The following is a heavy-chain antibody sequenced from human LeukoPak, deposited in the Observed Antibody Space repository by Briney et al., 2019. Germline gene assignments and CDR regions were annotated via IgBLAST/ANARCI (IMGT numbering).Heavy chain of an antibody. CDR1: GYTFTNYA. CDR3: ARDHGDFVGVRVGFDS. D-gene: IGHD4-17*01. J-gene: IGHJ4*02. CDR2: ISGYNGNT. Sequence: ASVKVSCKASGYTFTNYAISWVRQAPGQGLEWVARISGYNGNTDYAQKVKDRLTVTADTSTAYLEMRGLTSDDTAGYYCARDHGDFVGVRVGFDSWGQGTLVTVSS. V-gene: IGHV1-18*01.